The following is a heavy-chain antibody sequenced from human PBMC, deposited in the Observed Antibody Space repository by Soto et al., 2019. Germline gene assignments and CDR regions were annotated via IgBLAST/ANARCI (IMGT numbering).Heavy chain of an antibody. CDR1: RCTFSSYG. V-gene: IGHV3-30*18. Sequence: PAGSLRLSCAASRCTFSSYGMHRVHQDPGNGLEWVAVISYDGSNKYYADSVKGRFTISRDNSKNTLYLQMNSLRAEDTAVYYCAKDNIRFGELSHAFDYWGQGTLVTVSS. D-gene: IGHD3-10*01. CDR3: AKDNIRFGELSHAFDY. J-gene: IGHJ4*02. CDR2: ISYDGSNK.